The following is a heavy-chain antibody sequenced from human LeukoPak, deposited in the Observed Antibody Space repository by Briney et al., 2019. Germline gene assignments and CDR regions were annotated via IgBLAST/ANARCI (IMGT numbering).Heavy chain of an antibody. CDR3: ARGGSCWPNWFDP. CDR1: GGSISSTNYY. CDR2: SGST. V-gene: IGHV4-39*01. D-gene: IGHD6-19*01. J-gene: IGHJ5*02. Sequence: SETLSLTCAVSGGSISSTNYYWDWIRQPPGKGLEWIGSSGSTYYNPSLKSRVIISVDTSKNQFSLKLSSVTAADTAVYYCARGGSCWPNWFDPWGQGSLVTVSS.